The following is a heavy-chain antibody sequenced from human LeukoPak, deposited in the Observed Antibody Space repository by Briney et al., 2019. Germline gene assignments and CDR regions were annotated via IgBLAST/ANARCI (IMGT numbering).Heavy chain of an antibody. J-gene: IGHJ3*02. Sequence: PGGSLRLSCAASGFTFSSYWMSWVRQAPGKGLEWVANIKQDGSEKYYVDSVKGRFTISRDNAKNSVYLQMNSLRAEDTAMYYCATPPGYCSGGRCYDIWGQGTMVTVSS. CDR2: IKQDGSEK. CDR3: ATPPGYCSGGRCYDI. V-gene: IGHV3-7*03. D-gene: IGHD2-15*01. CDR1: GFTFSSYW.